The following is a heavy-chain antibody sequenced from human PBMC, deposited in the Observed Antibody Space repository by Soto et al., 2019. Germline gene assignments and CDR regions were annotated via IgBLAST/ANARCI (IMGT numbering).Heavy chain of an antibody. D-gene: IGHD6-19*01. Sequence: QVQLVQSGAEVKKPGSSVKVSCKASGGTFSSYAISWVRQAPGQGLEWLGGIIPIFGTANYAQKVQGRVTITADESTSTAYMELSSLRSEDTAVYYCARDSEQWLVGSFYYGMDVWGHGTTVTVSS. CDR2: IIPIFGTA. CDR3: ARDSEQWLVGSFYYGMDV. V-gene: IGHV1-69*01. J-gene: IGHJ6*02. CDR1: GGTFSSYA.